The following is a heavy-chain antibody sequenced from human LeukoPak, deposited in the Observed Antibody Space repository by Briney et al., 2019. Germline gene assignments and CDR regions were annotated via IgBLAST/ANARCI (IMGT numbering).Heavy chain of an antibody. CDR3: ARHPPYSSGSRWFDP. J-gene: IGHJ5*02. D-gene: IGHD6-19*01. V-gene: IGHV5-51*01. CDR1: GYCFTSNW. CDR2: IYPGDAGT. Sequence: WGSLQISCKGSGYCFTSNWIAWVRPMPGKGLEWMGIIYPGDAGTTYSPSFHGQVTISADKSINTAYLQWGSLKASDTAIYYCARHPPYSSGSRWFDPWGQGTLVTVSS.